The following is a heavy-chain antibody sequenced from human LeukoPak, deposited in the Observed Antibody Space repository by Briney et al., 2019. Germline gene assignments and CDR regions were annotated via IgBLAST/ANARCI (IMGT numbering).Heavy chain of an antibody. CDR1: GFTFSSYG. CDR2: ISYDGSNK. CDR3: ARGLITMIPPDY. J-gene: IGHJ4*02. Sequence: PGGSLRLSYAASGFTFSSYGMHWVRQAPGKGLEWVAVISYDGSNKYYADSVKGRSTISRDNAKNSLYLQMNSLRAEDTAVYYCARGLITMIPPDYWGQGTLVTVSS. V-gene: IGHV3-30*03. D-gene: IGHD3-22*01.